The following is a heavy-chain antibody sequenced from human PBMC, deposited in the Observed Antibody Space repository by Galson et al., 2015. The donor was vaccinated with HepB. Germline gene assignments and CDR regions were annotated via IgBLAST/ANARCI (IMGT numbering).Heavy chain of an antibody. D-gene: IGHD6-19*01. CDR2: INTNTGNP. CDR1: GYTFTSYA. Sequence: SVKVSCKASGYTFTSYAMNWVRQAPGQGLEWMGWINTNTGNPTYAQGFTGRFVFSLDTSVSTAYLQISSLKAEDTAVYYCAVTTKQWLGEYYYYYYGMDVWGQGTTVTVSS. J-gene: IGHJ6*02. CDR3: AVTTKQWLGEYYYYYYGMDV. V-gene: IGHV7-4-1*02.